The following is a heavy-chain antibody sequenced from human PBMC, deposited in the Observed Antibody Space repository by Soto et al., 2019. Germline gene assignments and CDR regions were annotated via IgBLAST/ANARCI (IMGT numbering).Heavy chain of an antibody. CDR1: GYIFTNYA. J-gene: IGHJ4*02. CDR2: INAGTGNT. CDR3: ARDRTTSSTRQFDY. D-gene: IGHD4-17*01. Sequence: QVQLVQSGAEVKTPGASVKLSCNASGYIFTNYAIHWVRQAPGQRLEWMGWINAGTGNTRYSQKFQGRITMSTDASASTAYIDLNSLRSEDTAVYYCARDRTTSSTRQFDYWGQGSLVTVSS. V-gene: IGHV1-3*01.